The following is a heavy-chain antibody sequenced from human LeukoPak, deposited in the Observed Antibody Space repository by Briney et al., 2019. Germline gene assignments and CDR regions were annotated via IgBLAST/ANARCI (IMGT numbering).Heavy chain of an antibody. V-gene: IGHV3-23*01. CDR1: GFTFTDYA. CDR3: AKDLTSGSGSYDD. D-gene: IGHD3-10*01. Sequence: GGSLRLSCTASGFTFTDYAMSWVRPAPGGGLEWVSAISGDGGGYTYYADSVKGRFTISRVNSKNTLYLEMNSLRAEDTAVYYCAKDLTSGSGSYDDWGQGTLVTVSS. J-gene: IGHJ4*02. CDR2: ISGDGGGYT.